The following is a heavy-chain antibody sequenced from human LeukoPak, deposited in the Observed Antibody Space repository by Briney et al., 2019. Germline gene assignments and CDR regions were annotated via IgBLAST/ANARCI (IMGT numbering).Heavy chain of an antibody. V-gene: IGHV3-21*01. Sequence: TGGSLRLSCAASGFTFSTYNMNWVRQAPGKGLEWVSSISSSRSSIYYSDSVKGRFTISRDNAENSLYLQMNNLRADDTAVYYCARAGGYGLIDYWGQGTMVTVSS. CDR2: ISSSRSSI. J-gene: IGHJ4*02. CDR1: GFTFSTYN. D-gene: IGHD5-18*01. CDR3: ARAGGYGLIDY.